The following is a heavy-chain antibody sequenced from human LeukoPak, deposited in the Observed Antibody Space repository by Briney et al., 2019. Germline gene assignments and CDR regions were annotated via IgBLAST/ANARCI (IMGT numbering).Heavy chain of an antibody. CDR1: GGSISSYY. CDR2: IYTSGST. J-gene: IGHJ3*02. Sequence: SETLSLTCTVSGGSISSYYWSWIRQPPGKGLEWIGYIYTSGSTNYNPSLKSRVTISVDTSKNQFSLKLSSVTAADTAVYYCASHPNFLDAFDIWGQGTMVTVSS. V-gene: IGHV4-4*09. CDR3: ASHPNFLDAFDI.